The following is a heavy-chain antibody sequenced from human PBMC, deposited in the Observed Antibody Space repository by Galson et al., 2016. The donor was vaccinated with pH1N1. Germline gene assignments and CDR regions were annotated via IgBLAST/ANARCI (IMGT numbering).Heavy chain of an antibody. V-gene: IGHV3-7*01. CDR3: TRDLGGEDYYNGMDV. CDR1: GFTFSSYW. J-gene: IGHJ6*02. CDR2: KKQDGSEK. D-gene: IGHD3-10*01. Sequence: SLRLSCAASGFTFSSYWMSWVRQAPGKGLEWVANKKQDGSEKYYVDSVMGRFTISRDNAKNSLYLQMNSLRDEDTAVYYCTRDLGGEDYYNGMDVWGQGTTVTVSS.